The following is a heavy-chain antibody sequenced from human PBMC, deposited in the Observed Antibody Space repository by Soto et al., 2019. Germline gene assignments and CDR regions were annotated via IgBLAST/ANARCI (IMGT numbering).Heavy chain of an antibody. D-gene: IGHD6-13*01. CDR3: AKDDTSHGPRGYSSSWYGWFDP. J-gene: IGHJ5*02. CDR2: ASARNSNT. V-gene: IGHV3-23*01. CDR1: GFTFSSHV. Sequence: EVQLLESGGGLVQPGGSLRLSCAASGFTFSSHVMSWVRQAPGKGLEWVSAASARNSNTYYADSVKGRFTISRDNSKSTVYLQLYSLRVEDTAVDHCAKDDTSHGPRGYSSSWYGWFDPWGQGTLVVVSS.